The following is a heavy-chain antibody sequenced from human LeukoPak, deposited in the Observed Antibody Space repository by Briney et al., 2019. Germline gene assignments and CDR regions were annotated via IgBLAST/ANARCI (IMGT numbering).Heavy chain of an antibody. J-gene: IGHJ5*02. V-gene: IGHV1-18*01. D-gene: IGHD6-19*01. CDR3: ARVKWVYSSGPNHWFDP. CDR2: IGPYNGNT. CDR1: GYTFTSYG. Sequence: GASVKVSCKASGYTFTSYGISWVRQAPGQGLEWMGWIGPYNGNTNYAQKLQGRVTMTTDTSTSTAYMELRSLRSDDTAVYYCARVKWVYSSGPNHWFDPWGQGTLVTVSS.